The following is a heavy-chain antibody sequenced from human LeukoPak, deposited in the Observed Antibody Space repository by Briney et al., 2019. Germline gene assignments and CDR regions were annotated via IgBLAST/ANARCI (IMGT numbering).Heavy chain of an antibody. CDR1: GISISSSNSY. D-gene: IGHD6-13*01. V-gene: IGHV4-39*01. J-gene: IGHJ4*02. CDR3: ARGSGLGSSWYGY. Sequence: SETLSLTCTVSGISISSSNSYWGWIRQPPGKGLEWIGSIYYTGNTYYNASLKSRVTISIDTSKNQISLRLSSVTAADTAVYYCARGSGLGSSWYGYWGQGTLVTVSS. CDR2: IYYTGNT.